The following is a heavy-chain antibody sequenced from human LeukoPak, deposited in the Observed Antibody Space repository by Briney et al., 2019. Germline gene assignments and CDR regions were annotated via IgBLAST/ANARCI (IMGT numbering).Heavy chain of an antibody. CDR3: ARDKYGAYSDF. CDR1: GFTFSNAW. CDR2: IKHDGSEQ. Sequence: GGSLRLSCAASGFTFSNAWMDWVRQAPGKGLEWVANIKHDGSEQYYVDSVKGRFTISRDNGRNLLYLQMNSLRVEDTAVYYCARDKYGAYSDFWGQGTLVTVSS. V-gene: IGHV3-7*01. J-gene: IGHJ4*02. D-gene: IGHD4-17*01.